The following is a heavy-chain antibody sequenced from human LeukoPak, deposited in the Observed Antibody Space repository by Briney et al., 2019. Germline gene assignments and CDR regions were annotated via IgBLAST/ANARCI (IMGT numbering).Heavy chain of an antibody. Sequence: PSETLSLTCTVSGGSISSGDYYWNWIRQPPGKGLEWIGSIYYSGSAYYNPSLKSRVIISVDTSKNQFSLNLSAVTAAGTAVYFCARGLARFYGAASDFWGQGTLVTVSS. V-gene: IGHV4-30-4*01. CDR2: IYYSGSA. J-gene: IGHJ4*02. D-gene: IGHD3-3*02. CDR3: ARGLARFYGAASDF. CDR1: GGSISSGDYY.